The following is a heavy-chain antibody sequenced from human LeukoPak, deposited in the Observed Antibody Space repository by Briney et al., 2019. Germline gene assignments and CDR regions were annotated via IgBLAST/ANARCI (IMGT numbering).Heavy chain of an antibody. J-gene: IGHJ4*02. Sequence: HPGGSLRLSCAASGFTFDDYAMHWVRHAPGKGLERVSGISWNSGSIGYADSVKGRFTISRDNAKNSLYLQMNSLRAEDTALYYCAKDKDYDSSGYLGYWGQGTLVTVSS. CDR2: ISWNSGSI. CDR3: AKDKDYDSSGYLGY. CDR1: GFTFDDYA. V-gene: IGHV3-9*01. D-gene: IGHD3-22*01.